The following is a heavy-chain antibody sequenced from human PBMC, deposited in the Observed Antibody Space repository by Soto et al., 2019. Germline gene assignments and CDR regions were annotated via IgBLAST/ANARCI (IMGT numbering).Heavy chain of an antibody. CDR2: IYWDYDK. J-gene: IGHJ6*02. CDR3: EHSRCGGDWLQAYASHFYYGLDV. D-gene: IGHD2-21*02. CDR1: GFSLNTGGLG. Sequence: QITLKESGPTLVKPTQTLTLTCTFSGFSLNTGGLGVGWIRQPPGKALEWLALIYWDYDKRYNPSLKSRLTIAGDTSNTQVVLTMTNMHPVDAGTYYCEHSRCGGDWLQAYASHFYYGLDVWGPGTTVTVSS. V-gene: IGHV2-5*02.